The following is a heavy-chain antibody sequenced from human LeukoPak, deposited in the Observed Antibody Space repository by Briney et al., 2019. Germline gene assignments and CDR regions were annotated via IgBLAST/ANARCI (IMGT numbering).Heavy chain of an antibody. CDR3: ARSQFYDILIGYDY. J-gene: IGHJ4*02. D-gene: IGHD3-9*01. CDR1: GFTFSNYW. CDR2: IKEDGSEK. V-gene: IGHV3-7*01. Sequence: GGSLRLSCAASGFTFSNYWLSWVRQAPGKGLEWVANIKEDGSEKYYVDSVKGRFTISRDNARNSLYLQMNSLRAEDTAVYYCARSQFYDILIGYDYWGQGTLVTVSS.